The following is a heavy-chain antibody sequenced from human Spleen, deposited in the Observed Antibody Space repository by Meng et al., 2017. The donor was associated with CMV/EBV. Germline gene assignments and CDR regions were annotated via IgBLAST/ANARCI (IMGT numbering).Heavy chain of an antibody. Sequence: GGSLRLSCVASGFTFSSYGMHWVRQAPGKGLEWVAFIRYDGSTKNYADSVKGRFTISRANSKKTLYLQMNSLSAEDTAVYYCAQANVAMGTYHMDVWGLGTTVTVSS. J-gene: IGHJ6*02. CDR2: IRYDGSTK. V-gene: IGHV3-30*02. CDR3: AQANVAMGTYHMDV. CDR1: GFTFSSYG. D-gene: IGHD1-1*01.